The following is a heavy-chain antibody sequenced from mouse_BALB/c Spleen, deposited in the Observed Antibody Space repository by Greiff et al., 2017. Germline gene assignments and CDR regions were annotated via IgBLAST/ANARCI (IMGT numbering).Heavy chain of an antibody. V-gene: IGHV5-6*01. CDR1: GFTFSSYG. D-gene: IGHD2-2*01. CDR2: ISSGGSYT. Sequence: EVKLVESGGDLVKPGGSLKLSCAASGFTFSSYGMSWVRQTPDKRLEWVATISSGGSYTYYPDSVKGRFTISRDNAKNTLYLQMSSLKSEDTAMYYCARHDYYGYDGDYYAMDYWGQGTSVTVSS. J-gene: IGHJ4*01. CDR3: ARHDYYGYDGDYYAMDY.